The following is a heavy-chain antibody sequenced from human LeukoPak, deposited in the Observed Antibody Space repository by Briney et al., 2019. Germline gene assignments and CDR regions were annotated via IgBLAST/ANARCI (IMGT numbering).Heavy chain of an antibody. CDR3: ARRRWLQSHYMDV. D-gene: IGHD5-24*01. Sequence: GGSLRLSCAASGFTFSSYGMHWVRQAPGKGLEWVAVISYDGSNKYYADSVKGRFTISRDNSKNTLYLQMNSLRTEDTAVYYCARRRWLQSHYMDVWGKGTTVTVSS. J-gene: IGHJ6*03. V-gene: IGHV3-30*03. CDR1: GFTFSSYG. CDR2: ISYDGSNK.